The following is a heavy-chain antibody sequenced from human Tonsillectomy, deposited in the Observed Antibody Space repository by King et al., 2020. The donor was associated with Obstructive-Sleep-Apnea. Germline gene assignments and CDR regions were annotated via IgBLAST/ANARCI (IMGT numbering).Heavy chain of an antibody. CDR3: ARFGGYSSSKNDY. CDR2: IDPSDSYS. V-gene: IGHV5-10-1*01. CDR1: GYSFTSYW. D-gene: IGHD6-6*01. J-gene: IGHJ4*02. Sequence: QLVQSGAEVKKPGESLRISCKGSGYSFTSYWINWVRQMPGKGLEWMGRIDPSDSYSNYSPSFQGHVTISADKSISTAYLQWSSLKASDTAMYYCARFGGYSSSKNDYWGQGTLVTVSS.